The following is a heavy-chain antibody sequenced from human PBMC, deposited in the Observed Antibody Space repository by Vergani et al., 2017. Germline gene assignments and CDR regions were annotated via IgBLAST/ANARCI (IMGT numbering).Heavy chain of an antibody. CDR2: KYHSGST. CDR3: ARHSTVEWLVKLGWIDP. D-gene: IGHD6-19*01. J-gene: IGHJ5*02. CDR1: GGSISRGNHY. V-gene: IGHV4-30-4*01. Sequence: QVQLQESGPGQVKPSQTLSLTCTVSGGSISRGNHYWSWIRQPPGKGLEWIGYKYHSGSTYSNPSLRSRVTISVDTSKNQFFLKLSSVTAADTAVYFCARHSTVEWLVKLGWIDPWGQGILVTVSS.